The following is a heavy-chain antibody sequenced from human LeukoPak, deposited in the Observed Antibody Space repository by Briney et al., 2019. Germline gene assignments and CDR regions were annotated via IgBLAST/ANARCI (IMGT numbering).Heavy chain of an antibody. CDR1: GGSISSYY. CDR3: ARLTSGTHPNFDY. Sequence: TTSETLSLTCTVSGGSISSYYWSWIRQPPRKGLEWIGYVFYSGSINYNPSLKSRVTISIDASKNQFSLKLSSVTAADTAVYYCARLTSGTHPNFDYWGQGTLVTVSS. D-gene: IGHD3-10*01. V-gene: IGHV4-59*08. J-gene: IGHJ4*02. CDR2: VFYSGSI.